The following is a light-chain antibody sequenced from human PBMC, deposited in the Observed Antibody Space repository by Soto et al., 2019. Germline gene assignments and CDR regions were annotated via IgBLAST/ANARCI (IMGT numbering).Light chain of an antibody. Sequence: VLTQSPGILSLSPGDRATLSCRSSQRVSGSSLAWYQQKPGQAPRVLFYGATTRATDVPDRFSANGSGADFTLTISRLEPGDFGVYHCQQYGNSPSFGPGTKLEIK. CDR2: GAT. J-gene: IGKJ2*01. V-gene: IGKV3-20*01. CDR1: QRVSGSS. CDR3: QQYGNSPS.